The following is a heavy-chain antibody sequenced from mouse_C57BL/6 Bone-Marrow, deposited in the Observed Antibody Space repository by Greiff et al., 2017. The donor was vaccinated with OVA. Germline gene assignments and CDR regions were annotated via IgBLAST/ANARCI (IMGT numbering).Heavy chain of an antibody. Sequence: EVKVIESGGGLVQPGGSLKLSCAASGIDFSRYWMSWVRRAPGKGLEWIGEINPDSSTINYAPALKDKFIISRDNAKNTLYLQMSKVRSEDTALYYCAREYYGRGDFDDWGQGTTLTVSS. CDR2: INPDSSTI. V-gene: IGHV4-1*01. D-gene: IGHD1-1*01. J-gene: IGHJ2*01. CDR3: AREYYGRGDFDD. CDR1: GIDFSRYW.